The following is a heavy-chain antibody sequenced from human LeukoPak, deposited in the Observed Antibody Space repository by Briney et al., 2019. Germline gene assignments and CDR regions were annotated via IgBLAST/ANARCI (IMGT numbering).Heavy chain of an antibody. CDR2: ISSSSNYI. CDR3: AIGRPTADFYYGLDV. CDR1: GFTFSSYN. J-gene: IGHJ6*02. V-gene: IGHV3-21*04. D-gene: IGHD4-17*01. Sequence: GGSLRLSCAASGFTFSSYNMNWVRQAPGKGLEWVSSISSSSNYIYYADSVKGRFTISRDNSENTVYLQMNGLRAEDTAVYYCAIGRPTADFYYGLDVWGQGTTVTVSS.